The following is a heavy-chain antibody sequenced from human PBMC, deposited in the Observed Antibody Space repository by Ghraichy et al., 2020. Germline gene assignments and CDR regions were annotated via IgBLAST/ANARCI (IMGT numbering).Heavy chain of an antibody. CDR3: ARAPIRGKANDL. CDR2: INHSGSP. CDR1: GGSLSGYY. D-gene: IGHD3-16*01. J-gene: IGHJ5*02. Sequence: SETLSLTCAVSGGSLSGYYWTWIRQPPGKRLEWIGEINHSGSPNYYNPSLTSRVTVSADMSKNHFSLRLNSVTAADTAVYYCARAPIRGKANDLWGQGTLVTVST. V-gene: IGHV4-34*01.